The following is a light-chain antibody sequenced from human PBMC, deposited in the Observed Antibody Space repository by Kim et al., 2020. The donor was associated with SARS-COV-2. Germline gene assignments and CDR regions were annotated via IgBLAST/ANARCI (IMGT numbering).Light chain of an antibody. J-gene: IGKJ4*01. CDR3: QQLNSHPLT. Sequence: IQLTQSPSSLSASVGDRVTITCRASQGISSNLAWYQQKPGKAPKLLIYAASTLQSGVPSRFSGSGSESDFTLTISGQQPEDFATYCCQQLNSHPLTSGGGTKVESK. CDR2: AAS. V-gene: IGKV1-9*01. CDR1: QGISSN.